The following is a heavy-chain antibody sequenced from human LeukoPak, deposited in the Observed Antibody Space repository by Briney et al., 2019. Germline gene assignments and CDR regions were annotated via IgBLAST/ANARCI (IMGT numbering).Heavy chain of an antibody. J-gene: IGHJ3*02. D-gene: IGHD2-15*01. V-gene: IGHV3-33*01. Sequence: GRSLRLSCAASGFTFSTYAMYWVRQAPGKGLEWVSIIWYDGSNKFYADSVKGRFTISRDNSNNTLYLRMNSLRAEDTAVYYCARGAYCSGSCPGAFDIWGQGTMVTVS. CDR1: GFTFSTYA. CDR3: ARGAYCSGSCPGAFDI. CDR2: IWYDGSNK.